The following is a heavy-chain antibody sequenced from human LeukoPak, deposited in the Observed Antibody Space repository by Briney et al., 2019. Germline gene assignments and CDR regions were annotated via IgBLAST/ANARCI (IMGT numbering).Heavy chain of an antibody. J-gene: IGHJ4*02. V-gene: IGHV4-34*01. CDR1: GGSFSGYY. Sequence: SETLSLTCAVYGGSFSGYYWSWIRQPPGKGLEWIGEINHSGSTNYNPSLKSRVTISVDTSKNQFSLKLSPVTAADTAVYYCARKPYDYVWGSYRYGPRFDYWGQGTLVTVSS. CDR3: ARKPYDYVWGSYRYGPRFDY. D-gene: IGHD3-16*02. CDR2: INHSGST.